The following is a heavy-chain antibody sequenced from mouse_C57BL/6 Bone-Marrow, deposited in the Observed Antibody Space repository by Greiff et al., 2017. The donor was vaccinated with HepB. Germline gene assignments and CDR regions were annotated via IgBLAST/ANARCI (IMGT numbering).Heavy chain of an antibody. J-gene: IGHJ3*01. CDR3: ATSDYYGSSYVTFFAY. CDR2: IYPGGGYT. CDR1: GYTFTNYW. Sequence: VQLQQSGAELVRPGTSVKMSCKASGYTFTNYWIGWAKQRPGHGLEWIGDIYPGGGYTNYNEKFKGKATLTADKSSSTVYMQLSSLTSEDSAIYYCATSDYYGSSYVTFFAYWGQGTLVTVSA. V-gene: IGHV1-63*01. D-gene: IGHD1-1*01.